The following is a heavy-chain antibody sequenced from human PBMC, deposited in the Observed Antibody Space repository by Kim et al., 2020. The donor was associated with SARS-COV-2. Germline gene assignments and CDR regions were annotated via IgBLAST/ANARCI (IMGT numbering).Heavy chain of an antibody. J-gene: IGHJ4*02. Sequence: SETLSLTCAVYGGSFSGYYWSWIRQPPGKGLEWIGEINHSGSTNYNPSLKSRVTISVDTSKNQFALKLSSVTAADTAVYYCARGPRRSGSYGGEDYWGQGTLVTVSS. CDR3: ARGPRRSGSYGGEDY. CDR1: GGSFSGYY. D-gene: IGHD1-26*01. CDR2: INHSGST. V-gene: IGHV4-34*01.